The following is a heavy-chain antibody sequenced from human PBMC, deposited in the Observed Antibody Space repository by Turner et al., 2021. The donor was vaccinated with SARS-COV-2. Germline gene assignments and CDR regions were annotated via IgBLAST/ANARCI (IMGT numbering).Heavy chain of an antibody. J-gene: IGHJ6*02. V-gene: IGHV3-74*01. CDR3: ARGHCTGGRCDYYYGMDV. D-gene: IGHD2-15*01. Sequence: EVELVGSGGGLVQPGGSLRLSRAASGFTLSTSWMHWVRQAPGKGLVWVSRFNSDGNYISYADSVRGRFTISRDSAKNTLFLQMNSLRAEDTAVYYCARGHCTGGRCDYYYGMDVWGQGTTVTVSS. CDR1: GFTLSTSW. CDR2: FNSDGNYI.